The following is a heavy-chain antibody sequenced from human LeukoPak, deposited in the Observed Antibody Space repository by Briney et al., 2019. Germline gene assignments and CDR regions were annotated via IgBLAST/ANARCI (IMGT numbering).Heavy chain of an antibody. J-gene: IGHJ6*03. D-gene: IGHD6-13*01. V-gene: IGHV3-48*01. CDR1: GFTFSSYS. Sequence: GGSLRLSCAASGFTFSSYSMNWVRQAPGKGLERVSYISSSSSTIYYADSVKGRFTISRDNAKNSLYLQMNSLRAEDTAVYYCARDRIEQQRTLGRSTSYYNYYYMDVWGKGTTVTVSS. CDR2: ISSSSSTI. CDR3: ARDRIEQQRTLGRSTSYYNYYYMDV.